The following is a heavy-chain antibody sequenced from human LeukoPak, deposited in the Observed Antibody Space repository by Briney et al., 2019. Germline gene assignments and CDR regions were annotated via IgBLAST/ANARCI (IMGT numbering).Heavy chain of an antibody. J-gene: IGHJ4*02. CDR3: ARPCPSSTSSCYDH. Sequence: ASVKVSCKASGYTFTGYSMHWVRQAPGQGLEWLGWISPNTGGTNYAQKFQDRVTMTRDTSISTAYMELNSLRSDDTAVYYCARPCPSSTSSCYDHWGQGTLVNVSS. V-gene: IGHV1-2*02. CDR1: GYTFTGYS. CDR2: ISPNTGGT. D-gene: IGHD2-2*01.